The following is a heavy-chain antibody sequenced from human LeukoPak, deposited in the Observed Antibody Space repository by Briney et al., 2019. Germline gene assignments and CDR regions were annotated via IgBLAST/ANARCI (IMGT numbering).Heavy chain of an antibody. D-gene: IGHD6-13*01. J-gene: IGHJ6*02. V-gene: IGHV1-69*13. Sequence: ASVKVSCKASGGTFSSYAISWVRQAPGQGLEWMGGIIPIFGTANYAQKFQGRVTITADESTGTAYMELSSLRSEDTAVYYCAREFTGYSSSVGYYGMDVWGQGTTVTVSS. CDR1: GGTFSSYA. CDR2: IIPIFGTA. CDR3: AREFTGYSSSVGYYGMDV.